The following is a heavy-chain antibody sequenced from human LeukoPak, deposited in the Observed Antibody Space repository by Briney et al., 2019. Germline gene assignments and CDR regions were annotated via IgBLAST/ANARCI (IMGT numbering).Heavy chain of an antibody. V-gene: IGHV1-2*06. CDR3: ARVRSSSWTTFDY. J-gene: IGHJ4*02. CDR1: GYTFTCYY. Sequence: ASVKVSCKXSGYTFTCYYMHWVRQAPGQGLERMGRINPNSGGTNYAQKFQGRVTMTRDTSISTAYMELSRLRSDDTAVYYCARVRSSSWTTFDYWGQGTLVTVSS. CDR2: INPNSGGT. D-gene: IGHD6-13*01.